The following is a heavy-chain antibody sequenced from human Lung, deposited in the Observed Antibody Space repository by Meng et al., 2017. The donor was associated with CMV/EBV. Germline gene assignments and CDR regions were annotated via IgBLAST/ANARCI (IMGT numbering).Heavy chain of an antibody. CDR3: ATTSNGFFYA. J-gene: IGHJ5*02. CDR2: INQGGNEK. CDR1: GFMFSNNW. Sequence: GGSLRLHCEASGFMFSNNWMSWVRQAPGKGLEWVDNINQGGNEKYHVDSVRGRFTISRDNGNKSPSLQMNSLRVEDTALYYCATTSNGFFYAWGQGALVTVSS. V-gene: IGHV3-7*01. D-gene: IGHD2-2*01.